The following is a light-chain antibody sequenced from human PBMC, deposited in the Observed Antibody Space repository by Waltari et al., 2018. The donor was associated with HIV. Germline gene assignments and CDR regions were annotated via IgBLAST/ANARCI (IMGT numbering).Light chain of an antibody. CDR1: QSLLYSANNKNY. V-gene: IGKV4-1*01. CDR3: HQYFSAPWT. J-gene: IGKJ1*01. CDR2: WAS. Sequence: DIVMTQSPDSLAVSLGERATINCKSSQSLLYSANNKNYLAWSQQKPGQPPKLLIYWASTRESGVPDRFSGSGSGTDFTLTISSLQADDVAVYYRHQYFSAPWTFGQGTKVEIK.